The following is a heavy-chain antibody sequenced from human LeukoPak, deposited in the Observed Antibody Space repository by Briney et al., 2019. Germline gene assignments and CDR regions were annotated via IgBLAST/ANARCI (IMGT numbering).Heavy chain of an antibody. Sequence: GGSLRLSCAASGFTVSSNYMSWVRQAPGKGLEWVSAISGSGGSTYYADSVKGRFTISRDNSKNTLYLQMNSLRAEDTAVYYCARVSGSEIFENWGQGTLVTVSS. CDR1: GFTVSSNY. D-gene: IGHD1-26*01. J-gene: IGHJ4*02. CDR3: ARVSGSEIFEN. CDR2: ISGSGGST. V-gene: IGHV3-23*01.